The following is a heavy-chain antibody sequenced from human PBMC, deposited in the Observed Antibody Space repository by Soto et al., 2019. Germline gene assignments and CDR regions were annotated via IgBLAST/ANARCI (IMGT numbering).Heavy chain of an antibody. CDR3: AREGGTGYFDY. CDR1: GYTFTSYY. D-gene: IGHD2-8*02. Sequence: QVQLVQSGAEVKKPGASVKVSCKASGYTFTSYYMHWVRQAPGQGLEWMGIINPSGGSTSYAQKFQGRLTMTRDTSTSTVYMELSSLRSEDTAVYYCAREGGTGYFDYWGQGTLVTVSS. J-gene: IGHJ4*02. CDR2: INPSGGST. V-gene: IGHV1-46*01.